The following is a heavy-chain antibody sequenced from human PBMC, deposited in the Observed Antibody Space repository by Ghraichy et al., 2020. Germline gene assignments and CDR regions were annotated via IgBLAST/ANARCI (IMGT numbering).Heavy chain of an antibody. CDR1: GFTFSSYS. V-gene: IGHV3-21*01. CDR2: ISSSSSYI. CDR3: ARDSLGQQLDNYFDY. D-gene: IGHD6-13*01. Sequence: GGSLRLSCAASGFTFSSYSMNWVRQAPGKGLEWVSSISSSSSYIYYADSVKGRFTISSDNAKNSLYLQMKSLRAEDTAVYYCARDSLGQQLDNYFDYWGQGTLVTVSS. J-gene: IGHJ4*02.